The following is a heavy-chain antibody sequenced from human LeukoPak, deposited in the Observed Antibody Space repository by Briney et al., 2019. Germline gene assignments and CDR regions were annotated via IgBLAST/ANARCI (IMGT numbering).Heavy chain of an antibody. CDR2: IKEDGGEK. J-gene: IGHJ4*02. CDR3: VRDRGYCSGVTCYALWDY. CDR1: GFTFSNYW. D-gene: IGHD2-15*01. Sequence: PGGSLRLSCAASGFTFSNYWMTWVRQAPGKGLEWVAHIKEDGGEKHYVDPVKGRFTISRDNAKNSLYLQMNSLRAEDTAMYYCVRDRGYCSGVTCYALWDYWGQGTLVTVSS. V-gene: IGHV3-7*01.